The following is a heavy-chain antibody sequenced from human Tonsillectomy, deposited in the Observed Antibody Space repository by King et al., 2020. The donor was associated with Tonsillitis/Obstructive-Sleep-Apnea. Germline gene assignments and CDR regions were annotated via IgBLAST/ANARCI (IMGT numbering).Heavy chain of an antibody. CDR2: IIPSDGIT. CDR3: ARDDIVGRYIDS. Sequence: QVQLVQSVAEVKTPGASVRVSCKASGYTFTRYYIHWVRQARGQRLEWMGIIIPSDGITTYAQQFQGRVTMTTDTSAITVYLQLSSLRSEEAAVYYCARDDIVGRYIDSWGQGTLVTVSS. D-gene: IGHD2-21*01. J-gene: IGHJ4*02. V-gene: IGHV1-46*01. CDR1: GYTFTRYY.